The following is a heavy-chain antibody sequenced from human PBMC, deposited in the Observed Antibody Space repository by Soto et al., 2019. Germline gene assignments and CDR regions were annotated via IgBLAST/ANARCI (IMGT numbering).Heavy chain of an antibody. V-gene: IGHV1-46*01. D-gene: IGHD2-2*01. CDR1: GYTFTSHY. CDR3: AREPFGINLVVVPPGVFDI. Sequence: SVKVSCKASGYTFTSHYMHCVRQAPGQGLEWMGIINPSGGSTSYAQKFQGRVTMTRDTSTSSVYMELSSRLSEDTAVYYCAREPFGINLVVVPPGVFDIWSQGTMVTGSS. CDR2: INPSGGST. J-gene: IGHJ3*02.